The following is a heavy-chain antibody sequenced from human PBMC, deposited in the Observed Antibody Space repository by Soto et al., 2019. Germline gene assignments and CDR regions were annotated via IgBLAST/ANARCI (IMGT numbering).Heavy chain of an antibody. V-gene: IGHV4-59*01. Sequence: SETLSLTCTASGASMSTYYWSWIRQPPGKGLEWIGYIYYSGSTNYNPSLKSRVTISVDTSKNQFSLKLSSVTAADTAVYYCARTYYDFWSGPINWFDPWGQGTLVTVSS. J-gene: IGHJ5*02. CDR3: ARTYYDFWSGPINWFDP. CDR2: IYYSGST. CDR1: GASMSTYY. D-gene: IGHD3-3*01.